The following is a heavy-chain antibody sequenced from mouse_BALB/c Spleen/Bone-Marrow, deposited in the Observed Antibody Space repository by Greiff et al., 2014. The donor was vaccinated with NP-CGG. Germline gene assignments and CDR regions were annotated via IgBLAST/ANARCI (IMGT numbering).Heavy chain of an antibody. Sequence: DVQLVEPGGGLVQPGGSLKLSCATSGFTFSDYYMYWVRQTPEKRLEWVAYISNGGGSTYYPDTVKGRFTISRDNAKNTLYLQMNRLKSEDTAMYYCARPTIYYDYDGYAMDYWGQGTSVTVSS. V-gene: IGHV5-12*02. CDR3: ARPTIYYDYDGYAMDY. J-gene: IGHJ4*01. CDR1: GFTFSDYY. CDR2: ISNGGGST. D-gene: IGHD2-4*01.